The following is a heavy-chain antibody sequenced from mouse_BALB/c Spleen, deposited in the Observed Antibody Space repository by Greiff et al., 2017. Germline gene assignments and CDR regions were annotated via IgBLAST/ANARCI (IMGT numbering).Heavy chain of an antibody. J-gene: IGHJ3*01. CDR1: GYSITSGYY. D-gene: IGHD3-3*01. V-gene: IGHV3-6*02. CDR3: ASSRRVPFAY. Sequence: VQLKESGPGLVKPSQSLSLTCSVTGYSITSGYYWNWIRQFPGNKLEWMGYISYDGNNNYNPSLKNRISITRDTSKNQFFLKLNSVTAEDTATYYCASSRRVPFAYWGQGTLVTVSA. CDR2: ISYDGNN.